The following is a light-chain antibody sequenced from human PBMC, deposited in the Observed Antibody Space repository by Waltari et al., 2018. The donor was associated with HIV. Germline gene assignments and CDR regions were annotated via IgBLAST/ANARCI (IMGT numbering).Light chain of an antibody. CDR1: SSDVGTYSL. CDR3: SSYTSFSTVL. CDR2: EGN. V-gene: IGLV2-23*03. Sequence: QSALTQPASVSGSPGQSITISCTGSSSDVGTYSLVSWYQHRPGKAPKLMIYEGNKRPSGVSNRFSGSKSGNTASLTISGLQAEDEADYYCSSYTSFSTVLFGGGTKLTVL. J-gene: IGLJ2*01.